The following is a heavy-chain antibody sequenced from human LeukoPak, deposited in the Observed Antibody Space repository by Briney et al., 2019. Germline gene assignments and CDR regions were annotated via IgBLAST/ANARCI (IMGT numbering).Heavy chain of an antibody. CDR2: IKSKTDGGTT. V-gene: IGHV3-15*01. Sequence: NPGGSLRLSCAASGFTFSNAWMSWVRQAPGKGLEWVGRIKSKTDGGTTDYAAPVKGRFTISRDDSKNTLYLQMNSLKTEDTAVYYCTTDRGYYDSSGYYWDDAFDIWGQGTMVTVSS. J-gene: IGHJ3*02. D-gene: IGHD3-22*01. CDR1: GFTFSNAW. CDR3: TTDRGYYDSSGYYWDDAFDI.